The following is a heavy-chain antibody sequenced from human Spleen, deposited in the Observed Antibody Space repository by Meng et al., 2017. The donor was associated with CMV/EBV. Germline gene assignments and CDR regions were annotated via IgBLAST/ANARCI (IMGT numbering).Heavy chain of an antibody. Sequence: SCAASGFTFSGYSMDWVRQAPGKGLEWVSSISSSSEYIYYTDSVKGRFTISRDNAKSSLFLEMNSLRAEDTGVYYCARGYSSSWIDYWGQGTLVTVSS. CDR2: ISSSSEYI. V-gene: IGHV3-21*01. CDR1: GFTFSGYS. CDR3: ARGYSSSWIDY. J-gene: IGHJ4*02. D-gene: IGHD6-13*01.